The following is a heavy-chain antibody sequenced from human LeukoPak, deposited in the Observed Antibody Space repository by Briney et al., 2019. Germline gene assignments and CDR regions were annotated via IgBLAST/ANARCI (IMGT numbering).Heavy chain of an antibody. CDR1: GFTFDDYG. V-gene: IGHV3-74*01. CDR2: IKNDGSST. J-gene: IGHJ5*02. D-gene: IGHD6-19*01. CDR3: AREPAVAGNWFDP. Sequence: GGSLRLSCAASGFTFDDYGTSWVRQAPGKGLEWVSRIKNDGSSTNYADSVKGRFTISRDNAKNTLYLQMNSLRAEDTAVYYCAREPAVAGNWFDPWGQGTLVTVSS.